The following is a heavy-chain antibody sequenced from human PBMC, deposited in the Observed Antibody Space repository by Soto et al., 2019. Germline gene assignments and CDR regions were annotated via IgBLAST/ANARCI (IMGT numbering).Heavy chain of an antibody. Sequence: EVQLVESGGGLVKPGGSLRLSCAASGFTFSSYSMNWVRQAPGKGLEWVSPISSSSSYIYYADSVKGRFTISRDNAKNSLYLQMNSLRAEDTAVYYCARGIGLWFGEYYYMDVWGKGTTVTVSS. CDR3: ARGIGLWFGEYYYMDV. D-gene: IGHD3-10*01. V-gene: IGHV3-21*01. J-gene: IGHJ6*03. CDR1: GFTFSSYS. CDR2: ISSSSSYI.